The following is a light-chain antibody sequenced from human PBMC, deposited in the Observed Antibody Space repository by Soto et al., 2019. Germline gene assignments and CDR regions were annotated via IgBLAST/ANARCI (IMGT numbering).Light chain of an antibody. CDR1: SSYSGTSYDF. CDR2: EVN. CDR3: CSYITTEIRV. V-gene: IGLV2-14*01. Sequence: QSVLTQPASVSGAPGQSTTISCTGDSSYSGTSYDFVYWSQHPPGKAPTLIIYEVNKRPSGVSDRLSGSKSGNTASLTTAGLQAEDEAKYYCCSYITTEIRVFGAGTK. J-gene: IGLJ1*01.